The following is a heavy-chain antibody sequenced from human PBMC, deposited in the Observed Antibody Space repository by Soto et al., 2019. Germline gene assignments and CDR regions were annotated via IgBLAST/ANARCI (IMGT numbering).Heavy chain of an antibody. CDR2: MNQYGTEE. V-gene: IGHV3-7*05. CDR1: GFIFNSYW. D-gene: IGHD5-12*01. J-gene: IGHJ4*02. CDR3: ARDPNSGYNWGGDF. Sequence: EAQLVESGGGLVQPGGSLRLSCAASGFIFNSYWMSWVRQAPGKGLEWVANMNQYGTEEYYVDSVKGRFTISRDNAKNSLYLQMNSLRAEDTAVYYCARDPNSGYNWGGDFWGQGTLVTVSS.